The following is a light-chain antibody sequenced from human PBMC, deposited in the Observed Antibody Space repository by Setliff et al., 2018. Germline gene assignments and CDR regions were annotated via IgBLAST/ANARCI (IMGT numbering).Light chain of an antibody. CDR3: NAYTAGTTYV. J-gene: IGLJ1*01. CDR1: SNDVGSYDL. Sequence: QSALTQPASVSGSPGHSITISCSGTSNDVGSYDLVSWYQQHPGKAPKLIIYGVSDRPSGVSSRFSGSKSGNTASLTISGLQTEDEADYCNAYTAGTTYVFGTGTKVTV. CDR2: GVS. V-gene: IGLV2-14*03.